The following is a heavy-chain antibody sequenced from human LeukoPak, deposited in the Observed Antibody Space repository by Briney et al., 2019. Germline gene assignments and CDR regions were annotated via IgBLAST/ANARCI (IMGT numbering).Heavy chain of an antibody. CDR3: ARHIGLIVVVPAAIDY. J-gene: IGHJ4*02. CDR1: GGSISSYY. Sequence: SETLSLTCTVSGGSISSYYWSWIRQPAGKGLEWIGRIYTSGSTYYNPSLKSRVTISVDTSKNQFSLELSSVTAADTAVYYCARHIGLIVVVPAAIDYWGQGTLITVSS. D-gene: IGHD2-2*01. V-gene: IGHV4-4*07. CDR2: IYTSGST.